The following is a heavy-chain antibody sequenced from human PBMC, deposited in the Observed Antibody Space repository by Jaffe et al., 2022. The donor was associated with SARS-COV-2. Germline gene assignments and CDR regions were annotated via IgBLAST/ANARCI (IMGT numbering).Heavy chain of an antibody. CDR1: GFTLSDYY. CDR2: SRNKAHGYTT. CDR3: GRLVHTNSGDFPDS. D-gene: IGHD2-21*01. V-gene: IGHV3-72*01. J-gene: IGHJ5*01. Sequence: EVQLVESGGDLVQPGGSLRLSCAASGFTLSDYYVDWVRQAPGKGLEWVGRSRNKAHGYTTEYGAFVKGRFTISRDDSKNSLYLQMNSLKGEDTAVYYCGRLVHTNSGDFPDSWGQGTLVTVSS.